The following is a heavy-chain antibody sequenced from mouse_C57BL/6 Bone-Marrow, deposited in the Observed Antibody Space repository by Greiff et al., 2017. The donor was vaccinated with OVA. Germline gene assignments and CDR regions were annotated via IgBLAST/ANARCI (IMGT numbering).Heavy chain of an antibody. V-gene: IGHV1-59*01. CDR2: IDPSDSYT. Sequence: QVQLQQPGAELVRPGTSVKLSCKASGYTFTSYWMHWVKQRPGQGLEWIGVIDPSDSYTNYNQKFKGKATLTVDTSSSTAYMQLSSLTSEDSAVYYCARPYYYGSSWYFDVWGTGTTVTVSS. D-gene: IGHD1-1*01. J-gene: IGHJ1*03. CDR1: GYTFTSYW. CDR3: ARPYYYGSSWYFDV.